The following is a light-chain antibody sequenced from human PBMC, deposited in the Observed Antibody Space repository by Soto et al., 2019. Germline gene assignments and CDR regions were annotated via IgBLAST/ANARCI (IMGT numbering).Light chain of an antibody. V-gene: IGKV1-39*01. Sequence: DIQMTQSPSSLSASVGDRVTITCRASESISSYLNWYQQKPGKAPKLLIYGASSLQSGVPSRFSGSGSGTDFTLIISSLQPEDFATYYCQQSYSTPTFGQGTKVXIK. J-gene: IGKJ1*01. CDR1: ESISSY. CDR2: GAS. CDR3: QQSYSTPT.